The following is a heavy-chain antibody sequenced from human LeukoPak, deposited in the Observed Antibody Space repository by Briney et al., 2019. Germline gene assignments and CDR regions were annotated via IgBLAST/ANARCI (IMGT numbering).Heavy chain of an antibody. CDR3: ARSHDYGDYVADY. J-gene: IGHJ4*02. V-gene: IGHV5-10-1*01. CDR2: IDPSDSYT. D-gene: IGHD4-17*01. Sequence: GESLRISCKGSGYRFTSYWISWVRQMPGKGLEWMGRIDPSDSYTNYSPSFQGHVTISTDKSISTAYLQWSSLKASDTAMYYCARSHDYGDYVADYWGQGTLVTVSS. CDR1: GYRFTSYW.